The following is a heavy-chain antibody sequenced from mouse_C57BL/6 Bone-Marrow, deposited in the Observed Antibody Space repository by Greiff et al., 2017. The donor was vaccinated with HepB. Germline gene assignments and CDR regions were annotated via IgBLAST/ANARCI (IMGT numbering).Heavy chain of an antibody. D-gene: IGHD1-1*02. CDR1: GFTFSDYG. J-gene: IGHJ2*01. V-gene: IGHV5-17*01. Sequence: EVKLEESGGGLVKPGGSLKLSCAASGFTFSDYGMHWVRQAPEKGLEWVAYISSGSSTIYYADTVKGRFTISRDNAKNTLFLQMTSLRSEDTAMYYCATFYGLDYWGQGTTLTVSS. CDR3: ATFYGLDY. CDR2: ISSGSSTI.